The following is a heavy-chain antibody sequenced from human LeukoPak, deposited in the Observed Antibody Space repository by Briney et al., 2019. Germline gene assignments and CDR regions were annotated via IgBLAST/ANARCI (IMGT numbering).Heavy chain of an antibody. CDR2: ITSSSTYI. D-gene: IGHD2-2*01. J-gene: IGHJ4*02. V-gene: IGHV3-21*04. Sequence: PGGSLRLSCAASGFTFSTYSMNWVRQVPGRGLEWVSSITSSSTYIYYADSVKGRFTISRDNSKNTLYLQMTSLRAEDTAVYYCAKHVGPCSSSTCYFDSWGQGTLVTVCS. CDR1: GFTFSTYS. CDR3: AKHVGPCSSSTCYFDS.